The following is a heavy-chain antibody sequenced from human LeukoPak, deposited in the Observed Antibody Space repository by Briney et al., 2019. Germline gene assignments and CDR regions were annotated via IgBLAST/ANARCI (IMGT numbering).Heavy chain of an antibody. V-gene: IGHV3-11*06. Sequence: GGSLRLSCAASGFTFSDYYMSWIRQAPGKGLEWVSSISSSSTYIYYADSVKGRFTISRDNAKNSLYLQMNSLRAEDTAVYYCARDPQRLESIDFWGQGTLVTVSS. CDR3: ARDPQRLESIDF. CDR2: ISSSSTYI. J-gene: IGHJ4*02. CDR1: GFTFSDYY.